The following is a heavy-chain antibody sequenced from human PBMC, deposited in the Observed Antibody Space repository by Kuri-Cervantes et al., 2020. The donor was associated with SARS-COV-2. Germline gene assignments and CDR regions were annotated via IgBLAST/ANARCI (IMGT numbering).Heavy chain of an antibody. Sequence: GGSLRLSCAASGFSFSSYGMSWVRQAPGKGLEWVSAISGSGGSTYYADSVKGRFTISRDNSKNTLYLQMNSLRAEDTAVYYCAKDRMAAMVRGPRGYFDYWGQGTLVTVSS. CDR2: ISGSGGST. CDR1: GFSFSSYG. CDR3: AKDRMAAMVRGPRGYFDY. J-gene: IGHJ4*02. V-gene: IGHV3-23*01. D-gene: IGHD3-10*01.